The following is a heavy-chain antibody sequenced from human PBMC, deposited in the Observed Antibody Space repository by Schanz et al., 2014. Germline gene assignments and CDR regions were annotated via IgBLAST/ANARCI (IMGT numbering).Heavy chain of an antibody. V-gene: IGHV3-48*01. CDR3: ARPALWFGDNCFDP. CDR2: VSRSTPDI. J-gene: IGHJ5*02. Sequence: EVQLAESGGGLVQPGGSLRLSCAASGFTFSSYAMAWVRQAPGKGLEWVSYVSRSTPDIYYADSVKGRFTMSRDNAKNSVFLQMNSLRAEDTAVYYCARPALWFGDNCFDPWGQGTLVTVSS. CDR1: GFTFSSYA. D-gene: IGHD3-10*01.